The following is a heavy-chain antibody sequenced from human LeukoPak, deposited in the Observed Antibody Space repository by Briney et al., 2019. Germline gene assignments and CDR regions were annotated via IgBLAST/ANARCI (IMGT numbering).Heavy chain of an antibody. D-gene: IGHD6-19*01. V-gene: IGHV3-30*18. CDR2: ISYDGINK. CDR1: GFTFSSYG. CDR3: AKGAGVHDAFDI. Sequence: GGSLRLSCAASGFTFSSYGMHWVRQAPGRGLEWVAVISYDGINKYYTDSVKGRFTISRDNSKNTLYLQMNSLRAEDTAVYFCAKGAGVHDAFDIWGQGTMVTVSS. J-gene: IGHJ3*02.